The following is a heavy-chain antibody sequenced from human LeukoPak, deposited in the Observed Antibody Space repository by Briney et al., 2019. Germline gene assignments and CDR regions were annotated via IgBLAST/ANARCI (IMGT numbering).Heavy chain of an antibody. CDR1: GFTFSSYA. D-gene: IGHD6-19*01. CDR2: ISYDGSNK. V-gene: IGHV3-30*04. J-gene: IGHJ3*02. CDR3: ARGRQWRGAFDI. Sequence: GGSLRLSCAASGFTFSSYAMHWVRQAPGKGLEWVAVISYDGSNKYYADSVKGRFTISRDNSKNTLYLQVNSLRAEDTAVYYCARGRQWRGAFDIWGQGTMVTVSS.